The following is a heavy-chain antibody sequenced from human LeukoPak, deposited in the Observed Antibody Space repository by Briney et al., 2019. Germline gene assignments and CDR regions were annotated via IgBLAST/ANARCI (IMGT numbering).Heavy chain of an antibody. CDR1: GYTFTGYY. Sequence: ASVKVSCKASGYTFTGYYMHWVRQAPGQGLEWMGWINPNSGGTNYAQKFQGRVTMTGDTSISTAYMELSRLRSDDTAVYYCARVPRLAATSDYYFDYWGQGTLVTVSS. D-gene: IGHD2-15*01. CDR3: ARVPRLAATSDYYFDY. CDR2: INPNSGGT. V-gene: IGHV1-2*02. J-gene: IGHJ4*02.